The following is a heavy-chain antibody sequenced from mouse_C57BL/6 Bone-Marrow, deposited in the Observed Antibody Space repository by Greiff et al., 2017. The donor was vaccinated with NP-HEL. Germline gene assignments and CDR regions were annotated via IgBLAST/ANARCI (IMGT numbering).Heavy chain of an antibody. J-gene: IGHJ3*01. Sequence: EVQLQESVAELVRPGASVKLSCTASGFNIKNTYMHWVKQRPEQGLEWIGRIDPANGNTKYAPKFQGKATITADTSSNTAYLQLSSLTSEDTAIYYCARPPLYGSSYDGFAYWGQGTLVTVSA. CDR1: GFNIKNTY. V-gene: IGHV14-3*01. CDR3: ARPPLYGSSYDGFAY. D-gene: IGHD1-1*01. CDR2: IDPANGNT.